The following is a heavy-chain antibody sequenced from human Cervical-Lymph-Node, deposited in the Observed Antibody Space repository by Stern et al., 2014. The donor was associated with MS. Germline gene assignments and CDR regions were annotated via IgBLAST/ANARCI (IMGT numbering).Heavy chain of an antibody. V-gene: IGHV1-69*01. CDR2: IFPVFGTP. Sequence: QVQLVQSGAEVTTPGSSVKVSCKASGGTFSKFPSSWVRQAPGQGIEWMGGIFPVFGTPTYAQEFRGRVTITADVSTSTVYMELSSLRSDDTAVYYCALSSETSDRWYSLGYDLWGQGTLVTVSS. CDR3: ALSSETSDRWYSLGYDL. CDR1: GGTFSKFP. J-gene: IGHJ5*02. D-gene: IGHD6-13*01.